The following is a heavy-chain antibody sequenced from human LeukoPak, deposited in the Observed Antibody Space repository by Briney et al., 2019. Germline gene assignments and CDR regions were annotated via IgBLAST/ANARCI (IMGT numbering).Heavy chain of an antibody. V-gene: IGHV5-51*01. J-gene: IGHJ3*02. CDR3: ARKGYNYYDSIDI. Sequence: GESLKISCKGSGDSFTTYWIGWVRQIPGKGLEWMGIIYPGDSDTRYSPSFQGQVTISADKSINTAYLQWRSLKASDTAMYYCARKGYNYYDSIDIWGQGTMATVSS. D-gene: IGHD3-22*01. CDR1: GDSFTTYW. CDR2: IYPGDSDT.